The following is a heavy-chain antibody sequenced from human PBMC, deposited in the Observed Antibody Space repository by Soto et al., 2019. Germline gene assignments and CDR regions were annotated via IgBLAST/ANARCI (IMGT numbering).Heavy chain of an antibody. D-gene: IGHD4-17*01. CDR1: GGSISSYY. CDR2: IYYSGST. CDR3: ARHRRLRSAFDI. J-gene: IGHJ3*02. V-gene: IGHV4-39*01. Sequence: SETLSLTCTVSGGSISSYYWGWIRQPPGKGLEWIGSIYYSGSTYYNPSLKSRVTISVDTSKNQFSLKLSSVTAADTAVYYCARHRRLRSAFDIWGQGTMVTVSS.